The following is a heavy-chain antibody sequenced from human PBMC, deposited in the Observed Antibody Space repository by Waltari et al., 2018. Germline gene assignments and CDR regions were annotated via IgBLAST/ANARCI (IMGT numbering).Heavy chain of an antibody. CDR2: TSYNGAT. Sequence: QLQLQESGPGLVTPSETLSLTCSVSGGSITTTRHYWGWIRQPPGQGLEWIGTTSYNGATYTSPSLESRLTMSRDTSKNQLSLTLGSVTATDTSVYFCATYIGASIGTAAFDVWGQGTMVTVSS. J-gene: IGHJ3*01. V-gene: IGHV4-39*01. CDR1: GGSITTTRHY. CDR3: ATYIGASIGTAAFDV. D-gene: IGHD5-12*01.